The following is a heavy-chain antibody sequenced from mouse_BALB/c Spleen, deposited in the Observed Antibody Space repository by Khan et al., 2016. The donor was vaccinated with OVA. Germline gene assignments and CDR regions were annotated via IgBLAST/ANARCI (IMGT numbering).Heavy chain of an antibody. CDR3: ARSGYGSFAY. Sequence: QVQLQQSGAELAKPGASVKMSYKASGYIFSSYWMNWVKQRPGQGLEWIGYINPSTNYTEYNQKFKDKATLTVDKSSSIVYMRLSSLTSEDSAVYYCARSGYGSFAYWGQGTLVTVSA. CDR2: INPSTNYT. J-gene: IGHJ3*01. V-gene: IGHV1-7*01. D-gene: IGHD2-10*02. CDR1: GYIFSSYW.